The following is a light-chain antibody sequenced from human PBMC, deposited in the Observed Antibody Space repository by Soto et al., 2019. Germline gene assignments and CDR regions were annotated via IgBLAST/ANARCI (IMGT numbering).Light chain of an antibody. CDR3: CSYAGSYTV. CDR1: SSDVGGYNY. V-gene: IGLV2-11*01. Sequence: QSALTQPRSVSGSPVQSVTISCTGTSSDVGGYNYVSWYQQHPGKAPKLMIYDVSKRPSGVPDRFSGSKSGNTASLTISGLQAEDEADYSCCSYAGSYTVFGGGTKLTVL. CDR2: DVS. J-gene: IGLJ3*02.